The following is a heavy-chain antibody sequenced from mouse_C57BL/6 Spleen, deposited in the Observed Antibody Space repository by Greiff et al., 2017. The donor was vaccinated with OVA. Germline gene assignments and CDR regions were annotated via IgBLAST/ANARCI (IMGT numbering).Heavy chain of an antibody. CDR1: GYTFTSYW. V-gene: IGHV1-55*01. CDR2: IYPGSGST. CDR3: ARPSNYGASWFAY. Sequence: QVQLQQPGAELVKPGASVKMSCKASGYTFTSYWITWVKQRPGQGLEWIGDIYPGSGSTNYNEKFKSKATLTVDTSSSTAYMQLSSLTSEDSAVYYCARPSNYGASWFAYWGQGTLVTVSA. J-gene: IGHJ3*01. D-gene: IGHD2-5*01.